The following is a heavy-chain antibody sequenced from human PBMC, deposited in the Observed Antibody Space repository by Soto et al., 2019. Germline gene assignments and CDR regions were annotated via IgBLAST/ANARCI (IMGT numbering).Heavy chain of an antibody. CDR1: GYTFTSYG. CDR3: AVGEKVAAAGPAGGFDY. J-gene: IGHJ5*01. D-gene: IGHD6-13*01. CDR2: ISGYNGNT. Sequence: QVQMVQSGAEVKKPGASVKVSCKTSGYTFTSYGISWVRQAPGQELEWMGWISGYNGNTNYAQKLQGRVTMTTDTSTPTAYMALRSLRSDDTDMYCCAVGEKVAAAGPAGGFDYWGHGTLVTVSS. V-gene: IGHV1-18*04.